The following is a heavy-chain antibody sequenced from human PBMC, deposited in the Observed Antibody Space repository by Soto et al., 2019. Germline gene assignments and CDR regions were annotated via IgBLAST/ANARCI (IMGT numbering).Heavy chain of an antibody. V-gene: IGHV3-23*01. Sequence: EVQLLESGGGLVQPGGSLRLSCAASGFTFSSYAMSWVRQAPGKGLEWVSAISGSGGSTYYADSVKGRFTISRDNSKTTLYLQMTSLRAEDTAVYYCAKESGDYYDSSGNDYWGQGTLVTVSS. CDR2: ISGSGGST. J-gene: IGHJ4*02. D-gene: IGHD3-22*01. CDR1: GFTFSSYA. CDR3: AKESGDYYDSSGNDY.